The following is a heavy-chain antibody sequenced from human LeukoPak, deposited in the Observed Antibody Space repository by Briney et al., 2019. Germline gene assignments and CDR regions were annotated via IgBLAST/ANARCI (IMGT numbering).Heavy chain of an antibody. V-gene: IGHV3-21*01. J-gene: IGHJ4*02. D-gene: IGHD2-15*01. CDR3: ARDGSDCSGGSCYHLVFDY. Sequence: GGSLRLSCAASGFTFSSYSMNRVRQAPGKGLEWVSSISSSSSYIYYADSVKGRFTISRDNAKNSLYLQMNSLRAEDTAVYYCARDGSDCSGGSCYHLVFDYWGQGTLVTVSS. CDR2: ISSSSSYI. CDR1: GFTFSSYS.